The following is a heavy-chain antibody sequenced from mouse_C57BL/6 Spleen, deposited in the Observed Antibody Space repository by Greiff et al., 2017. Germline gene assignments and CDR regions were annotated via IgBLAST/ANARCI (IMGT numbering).Heavy chain of an antibody. J-gene: IGHJ2*01. CDR2: IDPSDSYP. V-gene: IGHV1-59*01. CDR1: GYTFTSYW. Sequence: QVPLQQPGAELVRPGTSVKLSCKASGYTFTSYWMHCVKQRPRQGLVWIGVIDPSDSYPNYNQKLQGTATLTVDTSSSTAYMQHHSLPCEDAAVCFCASTYYDFPDYWGQGTTLTVSS. CDR3: ASTYYDFPDY. D-gene: IGHD2-4*01.